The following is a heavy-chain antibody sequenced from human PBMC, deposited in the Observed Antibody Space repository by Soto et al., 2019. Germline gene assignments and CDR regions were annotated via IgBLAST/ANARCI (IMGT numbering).Heavy chain of an antibody. CDR1: GFTFSSYA. J-gene: IGHJ6*03. V-gene: IGHV3-23*01. Sequence: EVQLLESGGGLVQPGGSLRLSCAASGFTFSSYAMSWVRQAPGKGLEWVSAISGSGGSTYYADSVKGRFTISRDNSKNTQYLHMHSLRAEDTAVYYCAIVGGYDYVYYYYYMDVWGKGTPVTVSS. CDR3: AIVGGYDYVYYYYYMDV. D-gene: IGHD5-12*01. CDR2: ISGSGGST.